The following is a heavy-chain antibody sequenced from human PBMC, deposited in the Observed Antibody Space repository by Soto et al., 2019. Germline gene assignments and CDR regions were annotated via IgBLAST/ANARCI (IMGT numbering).Heavy chain of an antibody. V-gene: IGHV3-21*01. CDR3: ARGVNRDGGEDS. J-gene: IGHJ4*02. Sequence: EVQLVESGGGLVKPGGSLRLSCAASGFTFSSYSMNWVRQAPGKGLEWVSSISSSSSYIYYADSVKGRFTISRDNAKNSLYQQMNSLRAEDTAVYYCARGVNRDGGEDSWGQGTLVTVAA. CDR2: ISSSSSYI. CDR1: GFTFSSYS. D-gene: IGHD3-10*01.